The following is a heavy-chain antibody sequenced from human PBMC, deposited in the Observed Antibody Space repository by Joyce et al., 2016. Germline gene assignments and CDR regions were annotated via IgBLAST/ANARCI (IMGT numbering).Heavy chain of an antibody. Sequence: QVQLQQWGAGLLKPSETLSLTCAVYNGSFSGYYWSWIRQSPEKGLEWIAEINHRGSANYNPSLGSRVTISVDTSKNQVSLKLSSVTAADTAVYYCARRSNEGYWLQYFEHWGQGTLVTVSS. V-gene: IGHV4-34*01. CDR2: INHRGSA. D-gene: IGHD3-22*01. CDR3: ARRSNEGYWLQYFEH. J-gene: IGHJ1*01. CDR1: NGSFSGYY.